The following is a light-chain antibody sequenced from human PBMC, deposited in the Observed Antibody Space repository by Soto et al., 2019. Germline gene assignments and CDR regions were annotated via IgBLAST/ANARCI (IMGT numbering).Light chain of an antibody. Sequence: EIVLTQSPGTLSLSPGESATLSCKASESIYINSFAWYYQKPGQPPRLLIYGASTRATGIPDRFSGSGSGTDFVLSIDRLEVEDSGIYYYQQYGASPFTLGPGTRVDIK. CDR3: QQYGASPFT. CDR1: ESIYINS. V-gene: IGKV3-20*01. J-gene: IGKJ3*01. CDR2: GAS.